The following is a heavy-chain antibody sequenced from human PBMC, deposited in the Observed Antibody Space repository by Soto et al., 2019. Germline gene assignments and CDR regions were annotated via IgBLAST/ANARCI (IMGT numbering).Heavy chain of an antibody. V-gene: IGHV4-59*08. D-gene: IGHD6-19*01. CDR1: GGSINSNY. CDR3: ARVRGWEGNSFHNYMDV. J-gene: IGHJ6*03. CDR2: IYYSGNT. Sequence: QVQLQESGPGPVKPSETLSLTCTVTGGSINSNYWSWIRQPPGKGLEWIGKIYYSGNTDYNPSLKSRVTISVDTSKNQFSLKLPSVTAADTVVYYCARVRGWEGNSFHNYMDVWGKGTTVTVSS.